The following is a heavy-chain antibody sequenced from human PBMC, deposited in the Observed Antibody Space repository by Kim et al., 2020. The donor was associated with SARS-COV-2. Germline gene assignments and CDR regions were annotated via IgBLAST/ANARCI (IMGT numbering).Heavy chain of an antibody. CDR1: GFTFNSYA. J-gene: IGHJ1*01. V-gene: IGHV3-23*03. CDR3: ATHIAAAGLRTFQH. CDR2: IYSGGSST. D-gene: IGHD6-13*01. Sequence: GGSLRLSCAASGFTFNSYALSWVRQAPGKGLEWVSVIYSGGSSTYYADSVRGRFTISRDNSKKMLYLQMNSLSAEDTAVYYCATHIAAAGLRTFQHWGQGTLVTVSS.